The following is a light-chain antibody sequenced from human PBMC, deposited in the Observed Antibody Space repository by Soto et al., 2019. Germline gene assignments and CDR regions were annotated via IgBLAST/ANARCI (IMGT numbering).Light chain of an antibody. Sequence: DVVTTQSPLFLPVTLGQPASISCRSSQSLVHSDGNTYLNWFQQRPGQSPRRLIYKVSNRDSGVPDRFSGSGSATDFTLKISRVEAEDVGVYYRMQGTLCPYTFGQGTKLEIK. CDR1: QSLVHSDGNTY. CDR3: MQGTLCPYT. J-gene: IGKJ2*01. V-gene: IGKV2-30*02. CDR2: KVS.